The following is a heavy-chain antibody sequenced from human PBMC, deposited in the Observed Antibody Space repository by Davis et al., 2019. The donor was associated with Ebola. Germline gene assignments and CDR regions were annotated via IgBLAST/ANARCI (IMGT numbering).Heavy chain of an antibody. CDR3: ARSDYDILTGYYYYYGMDV. CDR2: IYHSGST. Sequence: SETLSLTCAVSGGSISSSNWWSWVRQPPGKGLEWIGEIYHSGSTNYNPSLKSRVTISVDTSKNQFSLKLSSVTAADTAVYYCARSDYDILTGYYYYYGMDVWGQGTTVTVSS. D-gene: IGHD3-9*01. V-gene: IGHV4-4*02. J-gene: IGHJ6*02. CDR1: GGSISSSNW.